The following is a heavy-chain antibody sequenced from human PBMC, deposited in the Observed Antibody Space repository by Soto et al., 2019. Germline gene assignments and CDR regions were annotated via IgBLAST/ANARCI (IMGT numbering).Heavy chain of an antibody. V-gene: IGHV1-58*01. Sequence: SVKVSCKSSGFTFTSSAVQWVRHARGQRLEWIGWIVVGSGNTNYAQKFQERVTMTRDMSTSTAYMELSSLRSEDTAVYDCAADAPTKGSTSYYSGMGVWGHGSTFTVSS. CDR1: GFTFTSSA. CDR3: AADAPTKGSTSYYSGMGV. D-gene: IGHD1-1*01. CDR2: IVVGSGNT. J-gene: IGHJ6*02.